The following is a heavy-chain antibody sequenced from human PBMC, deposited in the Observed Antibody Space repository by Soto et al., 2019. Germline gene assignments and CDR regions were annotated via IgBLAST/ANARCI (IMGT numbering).Heavy chain of an antibody. V-gene: IGHV4-59*01. D-gene: IGHD2-2*01. CDR2: IYYSGST. CDR1: GGSISSYY. J-gene: IGHJ6*02. Sequence: PSETLSLTCTVSGGSISSYYWSWIRQPPGKGLEWIGYIYYSGSTNYNPSLKSRVTISVDTSKNQFSLKLSSMTAADTAVYYCARQVPAAMDVPHYYYYYGMDVWGQGTTVTVSS. CDR3: ARQVPAAMDVPHYYYYYGMDV.